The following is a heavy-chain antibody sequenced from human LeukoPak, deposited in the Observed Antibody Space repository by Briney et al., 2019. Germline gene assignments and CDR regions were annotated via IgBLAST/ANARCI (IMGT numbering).Heavy chain of an antibody. Sequence: SGGSLRLSCAASGFTFSDYYMSWIRQAPGKGLEWVSYISSSGSTIYYADSVKGRFTISRDNAKNSLYLQMNSLRAEDTAVYYCARAGRLWEPIPLLGFWGQGTLVTVSS. D-gene: IGHD1-26*01. CDR2: ISSSGSTI. V-gene: IGHV3-11*01. J-gene: IGHJ4*02. CDR1: GFTFSDYY. CDR3: ARAGRLWEPIPLLGF.